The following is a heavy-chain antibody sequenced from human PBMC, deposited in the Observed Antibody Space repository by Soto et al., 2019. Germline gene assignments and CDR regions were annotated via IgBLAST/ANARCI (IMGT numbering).Heavy chain of an antibody. V-gene: IGHV3-72*01. Sequence: EVQLVESGGGLVQPGESLRLSCAASVFTFSDHYMDWVRQAPGKGLELVGRTRRTAYSYTTEYVASVEGRFTISRDDSKNSLYLQMNSLKTEDTAVYYCARDRSGRYGYEYWGQGTLVTVSS. CDR1: VFTFSDHY. D-gene: IGHD5-18*01. CDR2: TRRTAYSYTT. J-gene: IGHJ4*02. CDR3: ARDRSGRYGYEY.